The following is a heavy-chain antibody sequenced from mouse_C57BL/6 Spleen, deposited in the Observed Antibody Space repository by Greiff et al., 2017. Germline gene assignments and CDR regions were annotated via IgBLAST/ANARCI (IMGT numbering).Heavy chain of an antibody. CDR1: GYTFTDYY. CDR2: INPNNGGT. J-gene: IGHJ2*01. D-gene: IGHD2-4*01. CDR3: ASGDYEYFDY. Sequence: VQLQQSGPELVKPGASVKISCKASGYTFTDYYMNWVKQSHGKSLEWIGDINPNNGGTSYNQKFKGKATLTVDKSSITAYMELRSLTSEDSAVYYCASGDYEYFDYWGQGTTLTVSS. V-gene: IGHV1-26*01.